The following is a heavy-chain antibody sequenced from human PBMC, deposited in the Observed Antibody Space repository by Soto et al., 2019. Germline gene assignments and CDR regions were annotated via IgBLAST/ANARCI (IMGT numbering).Heavy chain of an antibody. D-gene: IGHD3-16*02. Sequence: GGSLRLSCAASGFTFSSYAMRWVRQAPGKGLEWVAVISYDGSNKYYADSVKGRFTISRDNSKNTLYLQMNSLRAEDTAVYYCASDAIYDYVWGSYRYPHYYYYGMDVWGQGTTVTVSS. CDR3: ASDAIYDYVWGSYRYPHYYYYGMDV. CDR2: ISYDGSNK. J-gene: IGHJ6*02. CDR1: GFTFSSYA. V-gene: IGHV3-30-3*01.